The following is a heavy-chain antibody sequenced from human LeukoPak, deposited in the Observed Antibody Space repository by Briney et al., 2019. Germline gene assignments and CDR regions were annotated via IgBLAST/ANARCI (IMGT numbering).Heavy chain of an antibody. CDR2: INHSGST. CDR3: ARGLGYSYGYLVYCYGMDV. D-gene: IGHD5-18*01. J-gene: IGHJ6*02. Sequence: SETLSLTCAVYGGSFSGYYWSWLRQPPGKGLEWIGEINHSGSTNYNPSLKSRVTISVDTSKNQFSLKLSSVTAADTAVYYCARGLGYSYGYLVYCYGMDVWGRGTTVTVSS. CDR1: GGSFSGYY. V-gene: IGHV4-34*01.